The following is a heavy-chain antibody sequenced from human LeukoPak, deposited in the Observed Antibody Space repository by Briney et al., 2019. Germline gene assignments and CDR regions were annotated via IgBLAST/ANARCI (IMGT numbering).Heavy chain of an antibody. CDR2: IYYSGST. CDR1: GGSISSSSFY. CDR3: TRSLLDGTDYGMDV. Sequence: SETLSLTCTVSGGSISSSSFYWGWIRQPPGKGLEWIGSIYYSGSTYYNPSLKSRVTISVDTSKNQFSLKLSSVTAADTAVYYCTRSLLDGTDYGMDVWGQGTTVTVSS. D-gene: IGHD1-14*01. V-gene: IGHV4-39*07. J-gene: IGHJ6*02.